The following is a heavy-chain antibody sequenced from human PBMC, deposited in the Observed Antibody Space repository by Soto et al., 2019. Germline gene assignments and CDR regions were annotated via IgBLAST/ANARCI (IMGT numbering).Heavy chain of an antibody. CDR3: ANRKGYGSGPY. CDR1: GFTFSSYA. Sequence: EVQLLESGGGLVQPGGSLRLSCAASGFTFSSYAMSWVRQAPGKGLEWVSTISGSGGSTYYTDSVKGRFTISRDNSKNTLYLQMTSLRAGDTAVYYCANRKGYGSGPYWGQGTLVTVSS. V-gene: IGHV3-23*01. J-gene: IGHJ4*02. D-gene: IGHD3-10*01. CDR2: ISGSGGST.